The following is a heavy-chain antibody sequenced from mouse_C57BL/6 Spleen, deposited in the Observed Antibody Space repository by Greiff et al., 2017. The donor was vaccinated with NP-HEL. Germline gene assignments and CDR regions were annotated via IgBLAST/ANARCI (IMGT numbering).Heavy chain of an antibody. J-gene: IGHJ3*01. Sequence: VQLQQSGAELVKPGASVKMSCKASGYTFTTYPIEWMKQNHGKSLEWIGNFHPYNDDTKYNEKFKGKATLTVEKSASTVYLELSRLTSDDSAVYYCARSDDYGSSPFAYWGQGTLVTVSA. CDR2: FHPYNDDT. CDR1: GYTFTTYP. CDR3: ARSDDYGSSPFAY. V-gene: IGHV1-47*01. D-gene: IGHD1-1*01.